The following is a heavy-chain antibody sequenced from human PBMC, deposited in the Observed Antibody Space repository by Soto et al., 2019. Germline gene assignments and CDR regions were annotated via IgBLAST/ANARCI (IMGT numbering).Heavy chain of an antibody. Sequence: QVQLVQSGPEVKKPGASVKVSCKTSDYTFISFDITWVRQAPGQGLEWMGWISTYNGNTNYAPKLQGRVTMTTDTSTSTAYMELRSLSSDDTAVYYCARDRLVSIYAFDIWGQGTMVTVSS. CDR2: ISTYNGNT. D-gene: IGHD3-16*01. CDR1: DYTFISFD. J-gene: IGHJ3*02. CDR3: ARDRLVSIYAFDI. V-gene: IGHV1-18*01.